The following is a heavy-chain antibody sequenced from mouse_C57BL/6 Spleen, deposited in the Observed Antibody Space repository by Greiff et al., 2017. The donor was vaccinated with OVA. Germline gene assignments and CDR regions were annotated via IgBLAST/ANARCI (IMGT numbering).Heavy chain of an antibody. CDR1: GYTFTSYW. CDR3: AKGDYSNYRLFAY. V-gene: IGHV1-55*01. CDR2: IYPGSGST. J-gene: IGHJ3*01. Sequence: VQLQQPGAELLKPGASVKMSCKASGYTFTSYWITWVKQRPGQGLEWIGDIYPGSGSTNYNEKFKSKATLTVDTSSSTAYMQLSSLTSEDSAVYYCAKGDYSNYRLFAYWGQGTLVTVSA. D-gene: IGHD2-5*01.